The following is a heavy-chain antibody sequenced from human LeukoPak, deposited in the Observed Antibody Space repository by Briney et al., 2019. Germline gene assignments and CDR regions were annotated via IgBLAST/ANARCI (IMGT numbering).Heavy chain of an antibody. J-gene: IGHJ4*02. D-gene: IGHD3-3*01. CDR2: IYYSGST. CDR3: ARELRYDFWSGYKTHFDY. CDR1: GGSISSGDYY. V-gene: IGHV4-30-4*01. Sequence: SETLSLTCTVSGGSISSGDYYWSWIRQPPGKGLEWIGYIYYSGSTYYNPSLKSRVTISVDTSKNQFSLKLSSVTAADTAVYYCARELRYDFWSGYKTHFDYWGQGTLVTVSS.